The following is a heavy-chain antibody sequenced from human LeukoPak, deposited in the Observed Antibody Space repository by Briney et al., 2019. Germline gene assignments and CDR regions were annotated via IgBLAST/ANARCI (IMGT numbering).Heavy chain of an antibody. CDR3: ASEGSAAGNIVY. D-gene: IGHD6-13*01. J-gene: IGHJ4*02. V-gene: IGHV4-39*01. CDR2: IYYSGSN. Sequence: SETLSLTCTVSGCSISSSSYYWGWIRQPPGNGLEWIVSIYYSGSNYYNPSLKSRATISVETSKNQFSLKLSSVTATDTAVYYCASEGSAAGNIVYWGQGTLVTVSS. CDR1: GCSISSSSYY.